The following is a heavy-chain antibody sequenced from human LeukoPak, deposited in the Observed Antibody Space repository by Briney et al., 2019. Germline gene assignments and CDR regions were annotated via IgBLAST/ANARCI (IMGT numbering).Heavy chain of an antibody. J-gene: IGHJ5*02. CDR1: GGSITSHS. CDR3: ARTPGRLLNWFDP. CDR2: VYHNGST. D-gene: IGHD2/OR15-2a*01. V-gene: IGHV4-59*11. Sequence: SETLSLTCTVSGGSITSHSWSWFRQPPGKGLEWIGCVYHNGSTNYNPSLKSRVTISLDMSNDQYSLKLTSVTAADTAIYYCARTPGRLLNWFDPWGQGSLVSVS.